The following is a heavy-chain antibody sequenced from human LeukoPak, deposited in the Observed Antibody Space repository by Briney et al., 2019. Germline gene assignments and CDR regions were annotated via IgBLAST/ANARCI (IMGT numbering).Heavy chain of an antibody. V-gene: IGHV4-59*08. D-gene: IGHD4/OR15-4a*01. CDR2: IYDNRRT. CDR1: GVSIRSYY. CDR3: AKRGLSAAFDP. Sequence: SETLSLTCTVSGVSIRSYYWNWIQQPAGKGPEWIGCIYDNRRTNYNPSLKSRVTISRDTSKNQFSLRLSSLTAADTAMYYCAKRGLSAAFDPWGQGTLVTVSS. J-gene: IGHJ5*02.